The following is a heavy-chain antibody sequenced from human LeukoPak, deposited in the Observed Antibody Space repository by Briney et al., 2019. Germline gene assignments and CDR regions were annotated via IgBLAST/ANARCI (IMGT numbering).Heavy chain of an antibody. CDR3: ARGSWYGGWFDP. J-gene: IGHJ5*02. CDR1: GGSFSGYY. CDR2: INHSGST. D-gene: IGHD6-13*01. Sequence: SETLSLTCAVYGGSFSGYYWSWIRQPPGKGLEWIGEINHSGSTNYNPSLKSRVTISVDTSKNQFSLKLSSVTAADTAVYYCARGSWYGGWFDPWGQGTLVTVSS. V-gene: IGHV4-34*01.